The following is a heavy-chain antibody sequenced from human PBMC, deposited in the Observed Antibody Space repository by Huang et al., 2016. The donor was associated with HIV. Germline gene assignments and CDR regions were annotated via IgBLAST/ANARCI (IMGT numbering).Heavy chain of an antibody. J-gene: IGHJ5*02. Sequence: QVQLQQWGAGLLKPSETLSLTCAVYGGSFSGYYWSWIRQPPGKGLEWIGEINPSGSTNDNPSLKCRVTISVDTSKNQFYLNLKFVTAADTAVYYCARGPHDTTDTIYFDPWGQGTLVTVSS. D-gene: IGHD4-17*01. CDR2: INPSGST. CDR3: ARGPHDTTDTIYFDP. V-gene: IGHV4-34*01. CDR1: GGSFSGYY.